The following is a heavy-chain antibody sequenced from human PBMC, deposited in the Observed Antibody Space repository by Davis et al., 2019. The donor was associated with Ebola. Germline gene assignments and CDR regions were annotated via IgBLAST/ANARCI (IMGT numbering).Heavy chain of an antibody. CDR2: TYYSGST. CDR3: ARGTFGDY. D-gene: IGHD3-16*01. CDR1: GGSFSGYY. V-gene: IGHV4-59*12. Sequence: PGGSLRLSCAVYGGSFSGYYWSWIRQPPGKGLEWIGYTYYSGSTNYNPSLKSRVTISVDTSKNQFSLKLSSVTAADTAVYYCARGTFGDYWGQGTLVTVSS. J-gene: IGHJ4*02.